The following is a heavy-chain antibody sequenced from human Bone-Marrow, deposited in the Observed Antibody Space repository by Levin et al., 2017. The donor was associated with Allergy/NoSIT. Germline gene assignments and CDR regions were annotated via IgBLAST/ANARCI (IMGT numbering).Heavy chain of an antibody. D-gene: IGHD3-10*01. Sequence: SETLSLTCLVSGGSNSNYYWSWIRQPAGKGLEWIGNIFTTGSTNYNPSLKNRVTMSMGPSKNQFSLNLTSVTAADTAVYCCARGGNWFDPWGQGTPVTVSS. J-gene: IGHJ5*02. CDR1: GGSNSNYY. CDR3: ARGGNWFDP. V-gene: IGHV4-4*07. CDR2: IFTTGST.